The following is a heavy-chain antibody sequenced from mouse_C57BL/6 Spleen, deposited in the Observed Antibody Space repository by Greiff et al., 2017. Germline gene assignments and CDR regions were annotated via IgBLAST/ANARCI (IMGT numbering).Heavy chain of an antibody. CDR1: GYTFTSFW. Sequence: QVQLQQPGAELVRPGSSVKLSCKASGYTFTSFWMHWVKQRPIQGLEWIGNIDPSDSETHYNQKFKDKATLTVDKSSSTAYMQLSSLTSEDSAVYYCARGSSGGDYWGQGTTLTVSS. D-gene: IGHD3-2*02. V-gene: IGHV1-52*01. J-gene: IGHJ2*01. CDR3: ARGSSGGDY. CDR2: IDPSDSET.